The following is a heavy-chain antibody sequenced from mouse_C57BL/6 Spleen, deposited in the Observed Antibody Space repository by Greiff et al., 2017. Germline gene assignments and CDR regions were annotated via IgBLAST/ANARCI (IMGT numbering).Heavy chain of an antibody. CDR3: ASSGYDYDYYFDY. Sequence: QVQLQQPGAELVKPGASVKLSCKASGYTFTSYWMHWVKQRPGRGLEWIGRIDPNSGGTKYNEKFKSKATLAVDKPSSTAYMQLSSLTSEDSAVYYCASSGYDYDYYFDYWGQGTTLTVSS. D-gene: IGHD2-4*01. V-gene: IGHV1-72*01. J-gene: IGHJ2*01. CDR1: GYTFTSYW. CDR2: IDPNSGGT.